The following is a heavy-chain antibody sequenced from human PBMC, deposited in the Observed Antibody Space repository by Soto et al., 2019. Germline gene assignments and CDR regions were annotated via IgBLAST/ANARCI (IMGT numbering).Heavy chain of an antibody. Sequence: EVRLLESGGGLAQPGGSRRLSCAASGFTFSSSAMNWVRQAPGKGLEWVSSIRVGGGDTFYADSVRGRFTVSRDISRNTLYLQMNSLRAEDTAIYSCEKCSVGTVRTSGWCNWFDPWGQGTLVTVSS. CDR2: IRVGGGDT. V-gene: IGHV3-23*01. CDR3: EKCSVGTVRTSGWCNWFDP. CDR1: GFTFSSSA. D-gene: IGHD6-19*01. J-gene: IGHJ5*02.